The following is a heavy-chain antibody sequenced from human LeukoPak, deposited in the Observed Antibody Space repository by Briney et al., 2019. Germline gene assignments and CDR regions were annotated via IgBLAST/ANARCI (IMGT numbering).Heavy chain of an antibody. Sequence: PGGSLRLSCAASGFIFSSYAISWVRQAPGKGLEWVSAISKSGDNTFYADSVKGRFTISRDNSKNTIFLQMNSLRAEDTAVYYCARAWDWNPDYWGQGALVTVSS. CDR3: ARAWDWNPDY. CDR1: GFIFSSYA. CDR2: ISKSGDNT. D-gene: IGHD1-1*01. J-gene: IGHJ4*02. V-gene: IGHV3-23*01.